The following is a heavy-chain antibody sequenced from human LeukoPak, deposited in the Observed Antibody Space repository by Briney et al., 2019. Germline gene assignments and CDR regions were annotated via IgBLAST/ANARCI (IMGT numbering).Heavy chain of an antibody. CDR3: ARAFMVRGVPLDY. J-gene: IGHJ4*02. V-gene: IGHV1-69*06. CDR2: IIPIFGTA. CDR1: GGTFSSYA. Sequence: GASVKVSCKASGGTFSSYAISWVRQAPGQGLEWMGGIIPIFGTANYAQKFQGRVTITADKSTSTAYMELSSLRSEDTAVYYCARAFMVRGVPLDYWGQGTLVTVSS. D-gene: IGHD3-10*01.